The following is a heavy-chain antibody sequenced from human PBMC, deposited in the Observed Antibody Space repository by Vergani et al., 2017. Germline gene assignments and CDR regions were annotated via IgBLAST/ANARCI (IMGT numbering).Heavy chain of an antibody. CDR1: GFTFSSYS. J-gene: IGHJ5*02. CDR2: ISSSSSTI. V-gene: IGHV3-48*01. CDR3: ARDWSTYYDSGWFDP. D-gene: IGHD3-22*01. Sequence: EVQLVESGGGLVQPGGSLRLSCAASGFTFSSYSMNWVRQAPGKGLEWVSYISSSSSTIYYADSVKGRFTISRDNAKNSLYLQMNGLRAEDTAVYYCARDWSTYYDSGWFDPWGQGTLVTVSS.